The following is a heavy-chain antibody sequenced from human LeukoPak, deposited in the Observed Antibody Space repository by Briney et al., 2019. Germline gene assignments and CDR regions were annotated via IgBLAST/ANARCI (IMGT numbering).Heavy chain of an antibody. V-gene: IGHV1-2*06. CDR2: INPNSGGT. J-gene: IGHJ4*02. CDR1: GYTFTGYY. CDR3: ASGGRYDSLDYFDY. D-gene: IGHD3-22*01. Sequence: ASVKVSCKASGYTFTGYYMHWVRQAPGQGLGWMGRINPNSGGTNYAQKFQGRVTMTRDTSISTAYMELGRLRSDDTAVYYCASGGRYDSLDYFDYWGQGTLVTVSS.